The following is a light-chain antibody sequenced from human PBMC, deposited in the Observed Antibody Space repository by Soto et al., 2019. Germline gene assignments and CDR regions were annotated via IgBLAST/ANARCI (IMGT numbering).Light chain of an antibody. CDR2: GAS. Sequence: EIVLTQSPGPLSLSPGERATLSCRASQSVSSSYLAWYQQKPGQAPRLLIYGASSRATGIPDRFSDSGSGTDFTLTISRLEPEDFAVYYCQQYGSSPPWTFGQGTKVEIK. J-gene: IGKJ1*01. V-gene: IGKV3-20*01. CDR1: QSVSSSY. CDR3: QQYGSSPPWT.